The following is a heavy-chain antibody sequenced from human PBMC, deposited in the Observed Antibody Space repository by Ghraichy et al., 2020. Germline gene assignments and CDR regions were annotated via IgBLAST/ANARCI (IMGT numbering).Heavy chain of an antibody. CDR3: ARDLHYDFCVDS. D-gene: IGHD3-3*01. Sequence: ASVKVSCQASGYIFTTFGISWVRQAPGQGLEWMGWISTYNGNTNYAQKFQGRVTMTTDTATSTAYMELRSLRSDDTAVYYCARDLHYDFCVDSWGQGTLVTVSS. J-gene: IGHJ4*02. CDR1: GYIFTTFG. V-gene: IGHV1-18*01. CDR2: ISTYNGNT.